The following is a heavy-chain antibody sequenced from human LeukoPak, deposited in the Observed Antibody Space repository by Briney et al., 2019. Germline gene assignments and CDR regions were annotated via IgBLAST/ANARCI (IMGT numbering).Heavy chain of an antibody. CDR3: ASGQAY. Sequence: GGSLRLSCAASGFTFSLYWMNWVRRAPGKGLEWVANIKQDGSEKNYVDSVKGRFTISRDNSKNTLYLQMNSLRAEDTAVYYCASGQAYWGQGTLVTVSS. CDR1: GFTFSLYW. J-gene: IGHJ4*02. CDR2: IKQDGSEK. V-gene: IGHV3-7*03.